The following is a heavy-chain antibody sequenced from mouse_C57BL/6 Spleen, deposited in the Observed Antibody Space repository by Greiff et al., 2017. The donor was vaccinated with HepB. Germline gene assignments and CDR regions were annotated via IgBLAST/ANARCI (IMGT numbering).Heavy chain of an antibody. D-gene: IGHD3-2*02. CDR2: INPNNGGT. CDR1: GYTFTDYY. Sequence: EVQLQQSGPELVKPGASVKISCKASGYTFTDYYMNWVKQSHGKSLEWIGDINPNNGGTSYNQKFKGKATLTVDKSSSTAYMELRSLTSEDSAVYYCASQTAQATGAYWGQGTLVTVSA. V-gene: IGHV1-26*01. CDR3: ASQTAQATGAY. J-gene: IGHJ3*01.